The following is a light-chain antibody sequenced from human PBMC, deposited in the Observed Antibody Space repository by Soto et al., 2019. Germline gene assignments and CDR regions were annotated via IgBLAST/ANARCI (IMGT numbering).Light chain of an antibody. CDR2: DVS. CDR3: SSYTSSSSYV. J-gene: IGLJ1*01. CDR1: SSDVGTYNS. Sequence: QSVLTQPAAVSGFPGQSIAISCTGTSSDVGTYNSVSWYQQYPGKAPKLMIHDVSNRPSGVFDRFSGSKSGNTASLTISGLQSEDEADYYCSSYTSSSSYVFGSGTKVTVL. V-gene: IGLV2-14*01.